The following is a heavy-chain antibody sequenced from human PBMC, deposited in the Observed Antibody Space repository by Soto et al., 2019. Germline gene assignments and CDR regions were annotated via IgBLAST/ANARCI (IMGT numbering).Heavy chain of an antibody. V-gene: IGHV1-69*13. J-gene: IGHJ3*02. Sequence: GASVKVSCKASGYTFTSYYMHWVRQAPGQGLEWMGGIIPIVGTANYAQKFQGRVTITADESTSTAYMELSSLRSEDTAVYYCARGSRPTMIVVVTAAFDIWGQGTMVTVSS. CDR2: IIPIVGTA. CDR1: GYTFTSYY. D-gene: IGHD3-22*01. CDR3: ARGSRPTMIVVVTAAFDI.